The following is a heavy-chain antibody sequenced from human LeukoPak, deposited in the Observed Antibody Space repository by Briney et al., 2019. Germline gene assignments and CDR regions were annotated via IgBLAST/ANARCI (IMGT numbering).Heavy chain of an antibody. CDR1: GGSFSGYY. CDR2: INHSGST. D-gene: IGHD1-26*01. J-gene: IGHJ4*02. V-gene: IGHV4-34*01. Sequence: PSETLSLTCAVYGGSFSGYYWSWIRQPPGKGLEWIGEINHSGSTNYNPSLKSRVTISVDTSKNQFSLKLSSVTAADTAVYYCAKGGSYYDFYYFDYWGQGTLVTVSS. CDR3: AKGGSYYDFYYFDY.